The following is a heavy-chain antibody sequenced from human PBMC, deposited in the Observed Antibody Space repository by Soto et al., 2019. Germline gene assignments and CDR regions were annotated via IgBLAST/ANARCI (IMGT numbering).Heavy chain of an antibody. Sequence: PSETLSLTCAVYGGSFSGCYWSWIRQPPGKGLEWIGEINHSGSTNYNPSLKSRVTISVDTSKNQFSLKLSSVTAADTAVYYCASIRPDIVVVPAASTGGMDVWGQGTTVTVSS. CDR2: INHSGST. CDR1: GGSFSGCY. CDR3: ASIRPDIVVVPAASTGGMDV. V-gene: IGHV4-34*01. D-gene: IGHD2-2*01. J-gene: IGHJ6*02.